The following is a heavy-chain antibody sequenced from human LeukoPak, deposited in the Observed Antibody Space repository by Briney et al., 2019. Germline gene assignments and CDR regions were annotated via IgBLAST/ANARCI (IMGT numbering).Heavy chain of an antibody. D-gene: IGHD3-22*01. CDR2: INPSGGST. CDR3: ARQGDPYYYDSGGYLDY. V-gene: IGHV1-46*03. J-gene: IGHJ4*02. Sequence: ASVKVSCKASGYTFTSYYMHWVRQAPGQGLEWMGIINPSGGSTSYAQKFQGRVTMTRDTSTSTVYMELSSLRSEDTAVYYCARQGDPYYYDSGGYLDYGGQGTLVTVSS. CDR1: GYTFTSYY.